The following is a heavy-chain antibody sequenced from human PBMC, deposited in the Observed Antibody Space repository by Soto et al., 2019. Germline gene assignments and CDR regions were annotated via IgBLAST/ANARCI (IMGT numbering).Heavy chain of an antibody. J-gene: IGHJ4*02. CDR1: GFTFSNYG. CDR2: ISYDGSNK. CDR3: GKKGAPLGLGDFSQD. V-gene: IGHV3-30*18. D-gene: IGHD3-16*01. Sequence: GGSLRLSCASSGFTFSNYGMHLVRQAPGKGLEWVAFISYDGSNKFYADSVKGRFTISRDNSKNTLYLQMNSLRAEDTAVYYCGKKGAPLGLGDFSQDWGQGPRVPVSS.